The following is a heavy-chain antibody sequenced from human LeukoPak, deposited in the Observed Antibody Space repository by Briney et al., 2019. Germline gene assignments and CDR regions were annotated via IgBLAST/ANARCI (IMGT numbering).Heavy chain of an antibody. CDR2: IYTSGST. Sequence: PSETLSLTCTVSGGSISSYYWSWIRQPAGKGLEWIGRIYTSGSTNCNPSLKSRVTISVDTSKNQFSLKLSSVTAADTAVYYCARGRYYGSGSDSFDYWGQGTLVTVSS. J-gene: IGHJ4*02. CDR3: ARGRYYGSGSDSFDY. CDR1: GGSISSYY. D-gene: IGHD3-10*01. V-gene: IGHV4-4*07.